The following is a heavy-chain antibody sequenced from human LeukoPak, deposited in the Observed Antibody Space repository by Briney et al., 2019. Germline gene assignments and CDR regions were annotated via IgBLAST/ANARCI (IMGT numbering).Heavy chain of an antibody. J-gene: IGHJ4*02. D-gene: IGHD1-26*01. Sequence: GGSLRLSCAASGFSFPTYGMHWVRQAPGKGLEWVALISSDASVHYYLDSVKDRFTVSRDNSKNTLYLQMDSLRVDDTAVFYCVKSIVAGTGIFDSWGQGTLVTVSS. V-gene: IGHV3-30*18. CDR3: VKSIVAGTGIFDS. CDR2: ISSDASVH. CDR1: GFSFPTYG.